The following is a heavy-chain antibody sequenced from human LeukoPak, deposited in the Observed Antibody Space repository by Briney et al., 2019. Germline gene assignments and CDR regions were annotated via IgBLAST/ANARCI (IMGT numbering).Heavy chain of an antibody. Sequence: SETLSLTCTVSGGSISGYYWNWIRQPPGKGLEWIGCIYYSGTTKYNASLKSRVTISVDTSKNQFSLKLSSVTAADTAVYYCAREGGKYWGQGTLLTVSS. CDR3: AREGGKY. CDR2: IYYSGTT. D-gene: IGHD3-16*01. J-gene: IGHJ4*02. V-gene: IGHV4-59*01. CDR1: GGSISGYY.